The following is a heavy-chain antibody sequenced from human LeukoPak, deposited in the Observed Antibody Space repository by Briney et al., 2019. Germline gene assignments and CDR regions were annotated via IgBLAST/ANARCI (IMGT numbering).Heavy chain of an antibody. Sequence: SETLSLTCAVYGGSFSGYYWSWIRQPPGKGLEWIGEINRSGSTNYNPSLKSRVTISVDTSKNQFSLKLSSVTAADTAVYYCARGLSSGWYYDYWGQGTLVTVSS. J-gene: IGHJ4*02. CDR3: ARGLSSGWYYDY. CDR1: GGSFSGYY. D-gene: IGHD6-19*01. V-gene: IGHV4-34*01. CDR2: INRSGST.